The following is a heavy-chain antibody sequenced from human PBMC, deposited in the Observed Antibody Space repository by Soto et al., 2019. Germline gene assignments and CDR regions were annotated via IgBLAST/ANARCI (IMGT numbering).Heavy chain of an antibody. V-gene: IGHV6-1*01. CDR2: TYYRSKWYN. Sequence: SQTLSLTCAISGDSVSSNSAAWNWIRQSPSRGLEWLGRTYYRSKWYNDYAVSVKSRITINPDTSKNQFSLQLNSVTPEDTAVYYCARDLTTAMGASIPYYCYGMDVWAQGSTVTGSS. CDR3: ARDLTTAMGASIPYYCYGMDV. CDR1: GDSVSSNSAA. J-gene: IGHJ6*02. D-gene: IGHD5-18*01.